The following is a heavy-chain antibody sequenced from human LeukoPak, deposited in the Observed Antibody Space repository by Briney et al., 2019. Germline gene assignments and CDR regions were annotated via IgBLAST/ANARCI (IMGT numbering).Heavy chain of an antibody. Sequence: GGSLRLTCAASGFTFSDYYISWIRLAPGKGPEWVSYISYDGGTIHYADSVKGRFTISRDNAKNSVYLQMDSLRAEDTAVYYCARDRLYSSSSEDYWGQGILVTVSS. D-gene: IGHD6-6*01. CDR3: ARDRLYSSSSEDY. J-gene: IGHJ4*02. V-gene: IGHV3-11*01. CDR1: GFTFSDYY. CDR2: ISYDGGTI.